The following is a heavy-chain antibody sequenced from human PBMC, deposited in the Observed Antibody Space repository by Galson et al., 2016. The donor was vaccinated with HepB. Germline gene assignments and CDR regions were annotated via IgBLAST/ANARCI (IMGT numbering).Heavy chain of an antibody. J-gene: IGHJ6*02. D-gene: IGHD3-3*01. V-gene: IGHV3-33*01. CDR1: GFNFSTYG. CDR2: IWYDENNK. CDR3: AREAYYDFWSGYYGYDFYDYGMDV. Sequence: SLRLSCAASGFNFSTYGMHWVRQAPGEGLEWVALIWYDENNKNYADSVRGRFTISRDNSKNTLYLQMNSLRAEDTAVYYCAREAYYDFWSGYYGYDFYDYGMDVWGQGTAV.